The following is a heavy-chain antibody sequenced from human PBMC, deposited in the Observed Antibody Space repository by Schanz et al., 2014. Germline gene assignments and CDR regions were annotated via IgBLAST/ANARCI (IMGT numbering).Heavy chain of an antibody. D-gene: IGHD5-12*01. V-gene: IGHV3-48*01. CDR1: GFTFSTSA. CDR2: ISSSSSTI. Sequence: EVQLVESGGGLVEPGGSLRLSCEASGFTFSTSAMSWVRQAPGKGLEWVSYISSSSSTIYYADSVKGRFTISRDNAKNSLYLQMNSLRAEDTAVYFCARDGGRDGYNLAFDVWGQGTLVTVSS. CDR3: ARDGGRDGYNLAFDV. J-gene: IGHJ3*01.